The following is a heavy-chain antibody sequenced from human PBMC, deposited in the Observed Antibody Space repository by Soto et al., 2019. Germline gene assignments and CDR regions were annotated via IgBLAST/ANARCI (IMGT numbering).Heavy chain of an antibody. V-gene: IGHV1-69*13. CDR1: GGTFSSYA. CDR3: ARVGGSGRGYYYYYGMDV. Sequence: SVKVSCKASGGTFSSYAISWVRQAPGQGLEWMGGIIPIFGTANYAQKFQGRVTITADESTSTAYMELSSLRSEDTALYYCARVGGSGRGYYYYYGMDVWGQGTTVTVSS. CDR2: IIPIFGTA. J-gene: IGHJ6*02. D-gene: IGHD3-10*01.